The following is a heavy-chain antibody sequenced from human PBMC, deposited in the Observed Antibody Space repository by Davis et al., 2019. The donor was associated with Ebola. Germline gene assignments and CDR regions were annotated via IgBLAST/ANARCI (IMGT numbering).Heavy chain of an antibody. CDR3: ARHTRYSGSYKLTLLFDY. J-gene: IGHJ4*02. D-gene: IGHD1-26*01. CDR1: GASISSRSYY. V-gene: IGHV4-39*01. Sequence: SETLSLTCTVSGASISSRSYYWGWIRQPPGKGLEWVGSFSYGDNTHYYNPSLRSRVTISVDTSRNQFSLKLSSVTAADTAVYYCARHTRYSGSYKLTLLFDYWGQGTLVTVSS. CDR2: FSYGDNT.